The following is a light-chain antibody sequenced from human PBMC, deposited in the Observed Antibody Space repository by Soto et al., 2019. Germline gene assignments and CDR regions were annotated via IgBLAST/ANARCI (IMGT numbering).Light chain of an antibody. CDR1: QSVSSSY. J-gene: IGKJ1*01. CDR2: GAS. Sequence: IVLTQSPGTLSLSPGGRASGCCMAIQSVSSSYLAWYQQKPGQAPRLLIYGASSRATGILDRFSGSGSGTDFTLTISRLEPEDFAVYYCQQYGSSPGWTFGQGTKVDI. CDR3: QQYGSSPGWT. V-gene: IGKV3-20*01.